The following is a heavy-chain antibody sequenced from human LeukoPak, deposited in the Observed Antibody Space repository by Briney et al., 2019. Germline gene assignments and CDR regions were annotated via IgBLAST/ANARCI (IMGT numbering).Heavy chain of an antibody. V-gene: IGHV1-69*13. CDR1: GGTFSSYA. Sequence: SVKVSCKASGGTFSSYAISWVRQAPGQGLEWMGGIIPIFGTANYAQKFQGRVTITADESTSTAYMELSSLRSEDTAVCYCASSPATMTGYSSSWYSLFDYWGQGTLVTVSS. J-gene: IGHJ4*02. D-gene: IGHD6-13*01. CDR2: IIPIFGTA. CDR3: ASSPATMTGYSSSWYSLFDY.